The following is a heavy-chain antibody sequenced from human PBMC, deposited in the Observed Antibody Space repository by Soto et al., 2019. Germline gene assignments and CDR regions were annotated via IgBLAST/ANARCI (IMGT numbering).Heavy chain of an antibody. D-gene: IGHD1-7*01. CDR1: GYTFTSYY. Sequence: ASVKVSCKASGYTFTSYYMHWVRQAPGQGLEWMGIINPSGGSTSYAQKFQGRVTMTRDTSTSTVYMELSSLRSEDTAVYYCARGGGSTGTTGEYYYYYGMDVWGQGTTVTVSS. CDR2: INPSGGST. CDR3: ARGGGSTGTTGEYYYYYGMDV. J-gene: IGHJ6*02. V-gene: IGHV1-46*01.